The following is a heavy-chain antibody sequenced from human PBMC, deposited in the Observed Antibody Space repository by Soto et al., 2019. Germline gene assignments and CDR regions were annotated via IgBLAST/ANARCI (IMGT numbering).Heavy chain of an antibody. Sequence: SQTLSPTSAISGDGVSSHSAAWNWISQSQSRGFVWLGRTSYRSKWYNDHAVSVKSRINIHPDTSKNQVSPQLTSVTLEDTAVYCCARGVAVAGNFDFWGQGTLVTVSS. V-gene: IGHV6-1*01. CDR1: GDGVSSHSAA. CDR2: TSYRSKWYN. J-gene: IGHJ4*02. D-gene: IGHD6-19*01. CDR3: ARGVAVAGNFDF.